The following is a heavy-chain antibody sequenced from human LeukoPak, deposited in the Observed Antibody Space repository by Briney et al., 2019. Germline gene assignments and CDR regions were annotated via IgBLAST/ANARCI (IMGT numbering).Heavy chain of an antibody. V-gene: IGHV3-23*01. J-gene: IGHJ4*02. D-gene: IGHD4-11*01. CDR2: ISGSGGST. Sequence: GGSLRLSCAASGFTFSSYAMSWVRQAPGKGLEWVSAISGSGGSTYYADSVKGRFTISRHNSRNTLYLQMNSLRAEDTAVYYCARAPYSNPYYFDYWGQGTLVTVSS. CDR1: GFTFSSYA. CDR3: ARAPYSNPYYFDY.